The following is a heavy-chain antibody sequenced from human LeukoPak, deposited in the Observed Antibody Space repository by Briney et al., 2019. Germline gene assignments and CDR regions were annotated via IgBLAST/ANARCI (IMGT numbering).Heavy chain of an antibody. CDR3: ASSGPKQYYYDSSGYNYRY. D-gene: IGHD3-22*01. J-gene: IGHJ4*02. Sequence: SETLSLTCTVSGGSISSYYWSWIRQPPGKGLEWIGYIYYSGSTNYNPSLKSRVTISVDTSKNQFSLKLSSVTAADTAVYYCASSGPKQYYYDSSGYNYRYWGQGTLVTVSS. CDR1: GGSISSYY. V-gene: IGHV4-59*12. CDR2: IYYSGST.